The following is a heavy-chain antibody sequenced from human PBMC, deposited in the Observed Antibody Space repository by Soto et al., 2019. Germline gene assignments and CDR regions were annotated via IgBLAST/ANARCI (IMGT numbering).Heavy chain of an antibody. V-gene: IGHV1-18*01. CDR3: ARDWKPGSWSDLNYYGMDV. CDR1: GYTFTSYG. Sequence: VQLVQSGAEVKKPGASVKVSCQSSGYTFTSYGISWVRQAPGQGLEWMGWISASNGNTNDAQKLQGRVTMTTDTSTSTAYMELRSMRSDDTAVYYCARDWKPGSWSDLNYYGMDVWGQGTTVTVSS. D-gene: IGHD6-13*01. CDR2: ISASNGNT. J-gene: IGHJ6*02.